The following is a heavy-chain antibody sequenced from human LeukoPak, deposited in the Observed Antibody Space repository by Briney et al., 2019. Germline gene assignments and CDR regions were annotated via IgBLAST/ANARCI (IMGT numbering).Heavy chain of an antibody. J-gene: IGHJ6*02. Sequence: GGSLRLSCAASGFTFSSYWMSWVRQAPGKGLEWVANIKQDGSEKYYVDSVKGRFTISRDNSKNTLYLQMNSLRAEDTAVYYCAKGDYYDILTGRFYYYYYYGMDVWGQGTTVTVSS. D-gene: IGHD3-9*01. CDR1: GFTFSSYW. CDR3: AKGDYYDILTGRFYYYYYYGMDV. CDR2: IKQDGSEK. V-gene: IGHV3-7*01.